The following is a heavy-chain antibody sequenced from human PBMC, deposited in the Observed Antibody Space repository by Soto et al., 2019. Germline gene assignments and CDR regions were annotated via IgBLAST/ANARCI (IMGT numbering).Heavy chain of an antibody. Sequence: PSETLSLTCTVSGGSISSYYWSWIRQPPGKGLEWIGYIYYSGSTNYNPSLKSRVTISVDTSKNQFSLKLSSVTAADTAVYYCARVGTAAVPDSFAPWGQGTLVTVSS. CDR3: ARVGTAAVPDSFAP. V-gene: IGHV4-59*01. CDR2: IYYSGST. CDR1: GGSISSYY. D-gene: IGHD6-13*01. J-gene: IGHJ5*02.